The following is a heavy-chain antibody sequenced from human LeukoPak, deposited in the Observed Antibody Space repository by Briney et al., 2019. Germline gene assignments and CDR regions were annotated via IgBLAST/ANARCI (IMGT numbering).Heavy chain of an antibody. Sequence: GGSLRLSCAASGFTFSSYSMNWVRQAPGKGLEWVSSISSSSSYIYYADSVKGRFTISRDNAKNSLYLQMNSLRAEDTAVYYCARDGSSWFENWFDPWGQGTLVTVSS. D-gene: IGHD6-13*01. CDR2: ISSSSSYI. J-gene: IGHJ5*02. CDR3: ARDGSSWFENWFDP. V-gene: IGHV3-21*01. CDR1: GFTFSSYS.